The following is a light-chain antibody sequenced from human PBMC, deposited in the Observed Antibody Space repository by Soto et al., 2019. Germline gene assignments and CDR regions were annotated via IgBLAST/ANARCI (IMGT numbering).Light chain of an antibody. CDR3: SSYTTTSTWV. CDR2: DVS. V-gene: IGLV2-14*01. Sequence: QSALTQPASVSGSPGQSITISCTGTITDVGSSNYVSWYKQHPGKAPKLMIYDVSNRPSGVSNRFSGSKSGNTASLTISGLQDEDEADYYCSSYTTTSTWVFGGGTKVTVL. CDR1: ITDVGSSNY. J-gene: IGLJ2*01.